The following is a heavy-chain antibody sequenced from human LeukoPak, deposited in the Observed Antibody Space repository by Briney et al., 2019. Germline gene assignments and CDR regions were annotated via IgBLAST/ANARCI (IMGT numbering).Heavy chain of an antibody. D-gene: IGHD5-24*01. CDR2: ISSSGSTI. CDR3: ASLMTPSRDGYKVSPFDY. Sequence: TGGSLRLSCAASGFTFSSYEMNWVRQAPGKGLEWVSYISSSGSTIYYADSVKGRFTISRDNAKNSLYLQMNSLRAEDTAVYYCASLMTPSRDGYKVSPFDYWGQGTLVTVSS. J-gene: IGHJ4*02. V-gene: IGHV3-48*03. CDR1: GFTFSSYE.